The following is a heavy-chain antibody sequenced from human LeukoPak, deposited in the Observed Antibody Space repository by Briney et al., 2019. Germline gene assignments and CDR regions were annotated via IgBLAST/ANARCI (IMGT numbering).Heavy chain of an antibody. V-gene: IGHV3-30*04. CDR2: ILEDGSIQ. D-gene: IGHD3-10*01. CDR3: ARVQGGGFRTADF. Sequence: GGSLRLSCAASGFTFRNYMMHWVRQAPGKGLDWVAVILEDGSIQHYADSVKGRFTISRDNSRNAVFLQMNSLRGEDTAIYYCARVQGGGFRTADFWGQGTVVTVSS. J-gene: IGHJ4*02. CDR1: GFTFRNYM.